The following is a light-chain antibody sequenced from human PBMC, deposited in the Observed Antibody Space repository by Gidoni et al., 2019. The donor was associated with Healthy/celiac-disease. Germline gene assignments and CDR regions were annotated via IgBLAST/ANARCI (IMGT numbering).Light chain of an antibody. Sequence: EIVMTQSPATLSVSPGERATPSCRASQSVSSNVAWYQQKPGQAPRLLIYGASTRATGIPARFSGSGSGTEFTLTISSLQSEDFAVYYCQQYNNWPPRTFGQGTKVEIK. V-gene: IGKV3-15*01. CDR2: GAS. CDR3: QQYNNWPPRT. CDR1: QSVSSN. J-gene: IGKJ1*01.